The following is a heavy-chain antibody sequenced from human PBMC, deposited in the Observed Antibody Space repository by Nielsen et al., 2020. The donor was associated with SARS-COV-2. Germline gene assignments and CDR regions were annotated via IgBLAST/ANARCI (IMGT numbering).Heavy chain of an antibody. Sequence: ASVKVSCKASDNTFFSYSIIWVRQAPGQGLEWMGRISGNNGNVKYAQNLQDRVTMTADASTSTVYMDLRRLRSDDTAVYYCARVASGVVPGPLGIGMWYSYYYMDVWGKGTTVTVSS. CDR2: ISGNNGNV. V-gene: IGHV1-18*04. J-gene: IGHJ6*03. CDR1: DNTFFSYS. D-gene: IGHD2-2*01. CDR3: ARVASGVVPGPLGIGMWYSYYYMDV.